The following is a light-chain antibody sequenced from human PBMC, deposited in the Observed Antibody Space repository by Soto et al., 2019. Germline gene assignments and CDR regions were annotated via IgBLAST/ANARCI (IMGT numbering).Light chain of an antibody. V-gene: IGKV3-11*01. CDR1: QSVSSY. CDR2: DAS. J-gene: IGKJ2*01. CDR3: QQRSSCPPYT. Sequence: EIVLTQSPATLSLSPGERATLSCRASQSVSSYLSWYQQQPGQAPRLLIYDASNRATSIPARFSGSGSGTDFTLTISSLEPEDFAVYYCQQRSSCPPYTFGQGTKLEIK.